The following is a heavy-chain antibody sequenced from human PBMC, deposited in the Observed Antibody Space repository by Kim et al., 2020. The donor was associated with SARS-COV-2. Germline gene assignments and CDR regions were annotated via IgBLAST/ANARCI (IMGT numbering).Heavy chain of an antibody. CDR3: ARDLEPANVLLWFGELLFT. J-gene: IGHJ3*01. Sequence: ASVKVSCKASGYTFTSYGISWVRQAPRQGLEWMGWISAYNGNTNYAQKLQGRVTMTTDTSTSTAYMELRSLRSDDTAVYYCARDLEPANVLLWFGELLFTWGQGTMVTVSS. CDR2: ISAYNGNT. CDR1: GYTFTSYG. D-gene: IGHD3-10*01. V-gene: IGHV1-18*04.